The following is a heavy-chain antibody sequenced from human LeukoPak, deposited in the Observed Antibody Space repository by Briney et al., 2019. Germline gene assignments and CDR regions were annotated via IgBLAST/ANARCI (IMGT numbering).Heavy chain of an antibody. CDR2: IIPIFDTA. Sequence: SVTVSCKASGGTFSSYAISWVRQAPGQGLEWMGGIIPIFDTANYAQKFQGRVTITADESTSTAYMELSRLRSEDTAVYYCARVPWYSSSYFDYWGQGTLVTVSS. V-gene: IGHV1-69*13. D-gene: IGHD6-6*01. J-gene: IGHJ4*02. CDR1: GGTFSSYA. CDR3: ARVPWYSSSYFDY.